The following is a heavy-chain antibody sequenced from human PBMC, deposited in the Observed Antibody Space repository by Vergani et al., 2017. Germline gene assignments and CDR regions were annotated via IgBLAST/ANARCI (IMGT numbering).Heavy chain of an antibody. Sequence: QVQLVESGGNVVQSGTSLRLSCAASGFSFGSYGMHWVRQAPGKGLEWVAFIRYDGSNKYYADSVKGRFTISRDNSKNTLYLQMNSLRAEDTAVYYCAKDRALYGSGSSNWFDPWGQGTLVTVSS. CDR3: AKDRALYGSGSSNWFDP. J-gene: IGHJ5*02. V-gene: IGHV3-30*02. CDR1: GFSFGSYG. CDR2: IRYDGSNK. D-gene: IGHD3-10*01.